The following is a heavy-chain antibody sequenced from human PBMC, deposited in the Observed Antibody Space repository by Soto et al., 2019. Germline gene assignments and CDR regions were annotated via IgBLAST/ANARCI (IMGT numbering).Heavy chain of an antibody. CDR2: IHYSGGT. D-gene: IGHD2-2*01. CDR1: GGSISNYF. CDR3: ARASRNVVPADYNWFDP. V-gene: IGHV4-59*01. Sequence: ETLCGAGPVFGGSISNYFWSWIRQPAGKGLEWIGHIHYSGGTIYNPSLKSRVTMSEDTSNNQFSLELTSVNAADTAVYSCARASRNVVPADYNWFDPWGQGTLVTVSS. J-gene: IGHJ5*02.